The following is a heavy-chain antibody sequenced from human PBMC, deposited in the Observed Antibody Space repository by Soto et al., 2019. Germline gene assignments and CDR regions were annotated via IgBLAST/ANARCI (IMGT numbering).Heavy chain of an antibody. Sequence: QVQLVESGGGVVQPGRSLRLSCAASGFTFSSYGMHCVRQAPGKGLEWVAVIWSGGSNENYADSVKSRLTISRDNSKNMLYLQRNSLRAQDTAVYYCARGPGTSYFDYWGQGARVTVSS. J-gene: IGHJ4*02. D-gene: IGHD2-2*01. CDR3: ARGPGTSYFDY. V-gene: IGHV3-33*01. CDR2: IWSGGSNE. CDR1: GFTFSSYG.